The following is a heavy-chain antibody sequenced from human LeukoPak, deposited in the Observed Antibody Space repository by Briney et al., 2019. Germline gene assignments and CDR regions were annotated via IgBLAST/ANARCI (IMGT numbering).Heavy chain of an antibody. Sequence: GGSLRLSCASSGFTFSSYAMSWVRQAPGKGLEWVSAISGSGGSTYYADSVKGRFTISRDNSKNTLYLQMNSLRAEDTAVYYCAKNWPDLQYYYASSGYYSKTAEYFQHWGQGTLVTVSS. J-gene: IGHJ1*01. D-gene: IGHD3-22*01. V-gene: IGHV3-23*01. CDR2: ISGSGGST. CDR3: AKNWPDLQYYYASSGYYSKTAEYFQH. CDR1: GFTFSSYA.